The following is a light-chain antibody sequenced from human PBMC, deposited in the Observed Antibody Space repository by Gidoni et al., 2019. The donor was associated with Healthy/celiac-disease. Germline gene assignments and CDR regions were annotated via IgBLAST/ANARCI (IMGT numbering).Light chain of an antibody. CDR2: GNS. Sequence: QSVLTQPPSVSGAPGQMVTISCTGSSSNIGAGYAVHWYQQLPGTAPKLLIYGNSNRPSGVPDRFSGSKSGTAASLAITGRQAEDEADYYCQSYDSSLSVVVFGGGTKLTVL. CDR3: QSYDSSLSVVV. V-gene: IGLV1-40*01. CDR1: SSNIGAGYA. J-gene: IGLJ2*01.